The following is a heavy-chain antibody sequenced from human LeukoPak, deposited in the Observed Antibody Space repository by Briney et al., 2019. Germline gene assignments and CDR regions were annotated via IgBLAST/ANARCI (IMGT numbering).Heavy chain of an antibody. J-gene: IGHJ6*02. CDR1: GGSISSYY. V-gene: IGHV4-59*01. Sequence: SETLSLTCTVSGGSISSYYWSWIRQPPGKGLEWIGYIYFSGNTNYNPSLESRVTISVDTSKNQFSLKLSSVTAADTAVYYCARDLRASGMDVWGQGTTVTVSS. CDR2: IYFSGNT. CDR3: ARDLRASGMDV.